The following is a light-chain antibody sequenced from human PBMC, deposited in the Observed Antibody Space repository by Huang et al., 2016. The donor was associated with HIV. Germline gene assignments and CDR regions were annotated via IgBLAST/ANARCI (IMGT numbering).Light chain of an antibody. CDR2: GST. J-gene: IGKJ4*01. Sequence: IVMTQTPATLPVSPGGRATLSCRASQSVSTNLAWYQQKPGQTPRLIIYGSTTRATGVPARFSGSGSGTDFTLTINSLQSEAFGIYYCQQYNNWHLTFGGGTKV. CDR3: QQYNNWHLT. CDR1: QSVSTN. V-gene: IGKV3-15*01.